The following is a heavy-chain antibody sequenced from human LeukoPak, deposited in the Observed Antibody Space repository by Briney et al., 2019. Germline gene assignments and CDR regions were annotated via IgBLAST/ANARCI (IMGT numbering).Heavy chain of an antibody. CDR1: GFTFSYYW. J-gene: IGHJ4*02. D-gene: IGHD1-26*01. Sequence: GGSLRLSCAASGFTFSYYWMNWVRQAPGRRLEWVASIKQDGSDKYYVDSVKGRFTISRDNAKNSLRLQMNSLRVEDTAVYYCARGSGSYGGAFDYWGQGTLVTVSS. CDR3: ARGSGSYGGAFDY. V-gene: IGHV3-7*01. CDR2: IKQDGSDK.